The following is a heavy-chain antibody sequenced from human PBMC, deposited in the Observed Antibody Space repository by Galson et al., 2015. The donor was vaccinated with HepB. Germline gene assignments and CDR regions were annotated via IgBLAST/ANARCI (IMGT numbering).Heavy chain of an antibody. CDR3: ARGALVAVVGSTQNNWFGP. V-gene: IGHV1-18*01. D-gene: IGHD2-15*01. CDR1: GYTFSSYS. J-gene: IGHJ5*02. CDR2: INTYNRYT. Sequence: SVKVSCKASGYTFSSYSITWVRQAPGQGLEWMGWINTYNRYTDYAQKFKGRVTMTTDTSTGTAFMEVRSLRSDDTAVYYCARGALVAVVGSTQNNWFGPWGQGTPVTVSS.